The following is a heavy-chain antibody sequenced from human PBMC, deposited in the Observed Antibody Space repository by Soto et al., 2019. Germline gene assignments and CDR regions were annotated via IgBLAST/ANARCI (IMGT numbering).Heavy chain of an antibody. V-gene: IGHV4-31*03. Sequence: TLALACTVSGGSISSGGYYWSWIRQHPGKGLEWIGYIYYSGSTYYNPSLKSRVTISVDTSKNQFSLKLSSVTAADTAVYYCARDWNYYFDYWGQGTLVTVSS. CDR3: ARDWNYYFDY. CDR2: IYYSGST. D-gene: IGHD1-7*01. CDR1: GGSISSGGYY. J-gene: IGHJ4*02.